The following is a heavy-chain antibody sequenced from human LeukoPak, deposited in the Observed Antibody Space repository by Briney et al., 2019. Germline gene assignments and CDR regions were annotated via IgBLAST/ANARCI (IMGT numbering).Heavy chain of an antibody. CDR1: GFTFSSNA. V-gene: IGHV3-23*01. CDR3: AKDAVAPGSGGDYFDY. J-gene: IGHJ4*02. CDR2: ITGDTGRT. D-gene: IGHD3-10*01. Sequence: PGGSLRLSCAASGFTFSSNAMTWVRQGPGKGLEWVSVITGDTGRTHYAESVEGRFTISRDNSKNTLSLQMNSLRVEDTAVYYCAKDAVAPGSGGDYFDYWGQGTLVTVSS.